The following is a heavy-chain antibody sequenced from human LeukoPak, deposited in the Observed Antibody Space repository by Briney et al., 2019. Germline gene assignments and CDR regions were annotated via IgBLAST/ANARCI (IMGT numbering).Heavy chain of an antibody. J-gene: IGHJ4*02. CDR1: GYTFTSYA. CDR3: ARDKGSSWTTGVLVDY. CDR2: INTNTGNP. D-gene: IGHD6-13*01. Sequence: ASVKVSCKASGYTFTSYAMNRVRQAPGQGLEGMGWINTNTGNPTYAQGFTGRFVFSLDTSVSTAYLQISSLKAEDTAVYYCARDKGSSWTTGVLVDYWGQGTLVTVSS. V-gene: IGHV7-4-1*02.